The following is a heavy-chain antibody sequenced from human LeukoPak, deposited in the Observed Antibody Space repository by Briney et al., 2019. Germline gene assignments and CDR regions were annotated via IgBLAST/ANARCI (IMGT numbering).Heavy chain of an antibody. CDR1: GLTFSSFA. D-gene: IGHD1-1*01. V-gene: IGHV3-23*01. CDR3: AKGRDWNDVSNY. J-gene: IGHJ4*02. CDR2: ISGSGGST. Sequence: PGGSLRLSCAPSGLTFSSFAMSCVRQAPGKGLEWVSAISGSGGSTYYADSVKGRFTISRDNSKNTLYVQMNSLRAEDTAVYYCAKGRDWNDVSNYWGQGTLVTVSS.